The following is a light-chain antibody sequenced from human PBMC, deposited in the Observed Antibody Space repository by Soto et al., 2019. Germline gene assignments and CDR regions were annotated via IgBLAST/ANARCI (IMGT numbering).Light chain of an antibody. J-gene: IGKJ1*01. V-gene: IGKV3-20*01. CDR3: QQYGSSPTWT. CDR2: GAS. Sequence: EIVLTQSPGTLSLSPGERATLSCRASQSVSSSYLAWYQQKPGQAPRLLIYGASSRATGIPDRFSGSGSGTDFPLTISRLEPEDFAVYYCQQYGSSPTWTFSPGTKVDIK. CDR1: QSVSSSY.